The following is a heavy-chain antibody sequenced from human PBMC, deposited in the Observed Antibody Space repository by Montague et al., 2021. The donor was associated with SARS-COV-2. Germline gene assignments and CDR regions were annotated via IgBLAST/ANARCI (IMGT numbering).Heavy chain of an antibody. D-gene: IGHD6-13*01. Sequence: SETLSLTCTVSGGSTASHDWNWIRQSPGKRPEWIGYVYYNGDTKYNPSLQSRINISIETSENKFSLRLNSVTAADTAVYFCGRGWAFAPWGQGRLVTVSP. CDR3: GRGWAFAP. V-gene: IGHV4-59*11. CDR2: VYYNGDT. CDR1: GGSTASHD. J-gene: IGHJ3*01.